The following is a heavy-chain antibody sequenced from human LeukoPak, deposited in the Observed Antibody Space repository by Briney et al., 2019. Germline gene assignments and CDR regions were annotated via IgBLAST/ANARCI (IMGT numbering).Heavy chain of an antibody. J-gene: IGHJ4*02. CDR1: GGSISSSSYY. CDR2: IYYSGST. V-gene: IGHV4-39*01. Sequence: SETLSLTCTVSGGSISSSSYYWGWIRQPPGKGLEWIGSIYYSGSTYYNPSLKSRVTISVDTSKNQFSLKLSSVTAADTAVYYCASRGYVQYSGYDFLDYWGQGTLVTVSS. CDR3: ASRGYVQYSGYDFLDY. D-gene: IGHD5-12*01.